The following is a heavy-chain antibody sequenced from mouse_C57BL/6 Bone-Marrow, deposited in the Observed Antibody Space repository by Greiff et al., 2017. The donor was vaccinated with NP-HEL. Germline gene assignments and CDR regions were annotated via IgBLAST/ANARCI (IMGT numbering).Heavy chain of an antibody. CDR2: LDPNSGGT. CDR1: GYTFTSYW. V-gene: IGHV1-72*01. CDR3: ARGGDYDAPLSFDY. D-gene: IGHD2-4*01. Sequence: QVQLQQPGAELVKPGASVKLSCKASGYTFTSYWMHWVKQRPGRGLEWIGRLDPNSGGTKYNEKFQSKATMTVDKPSSTAYMQLSSLTSEDSAVYDCARGGDYDAPLSFDYWGQGTTLTVSS. J-gene: IGHJ2*01.